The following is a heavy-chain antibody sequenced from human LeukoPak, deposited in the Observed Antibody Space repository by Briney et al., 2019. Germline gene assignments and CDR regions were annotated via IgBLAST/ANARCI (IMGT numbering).Heavy chain of an antibody. D-gene: IGHD2-15*01. CDR1: GFTFSDSA. Sequence: GGSLRLSCAASGFTFSDSAVHWARQAPGKGLEWVGRIRSKANNYATAYAASVRGRFTISRDDLKNTAYLQMNSLKTEDTAVYDCTGYGRIRCSLDSIDFWGQGILVTVSS. CDR3: TGYGRIRCSLDSIDF. CDR2: IRSKANNYAT. V-gene: IGHV3-73*01. J-gene: IGHJ4*02.